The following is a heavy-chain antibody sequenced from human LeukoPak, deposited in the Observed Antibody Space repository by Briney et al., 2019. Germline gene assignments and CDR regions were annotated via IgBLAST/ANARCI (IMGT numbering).Heavy chain of an antibody. V-gene: IGHV4-34*01. CDR1: GGSFSGYY. D-gene: IGHD4-17*01. CDR2: INHSGST. Sequence: SETLSLTCAVYGGSFSGYYWSWIRQPPGKGLEWIGEINHSGSTNYNPSLKSRVTISVDTSKNQFSLKLSSVTAADTAVYYCARHLSDDYGDYVGSFDYWGQGTLVTVSS. CDR3: ARHLSDDYGDYVGSFDY. J-gene: IGHJ4*02.